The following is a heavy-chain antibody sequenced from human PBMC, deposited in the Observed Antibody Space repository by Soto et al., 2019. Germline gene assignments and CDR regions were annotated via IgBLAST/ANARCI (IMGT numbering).Heavy chain of an antibody. CDR3: AKQSGYNFGPFDI. D-gene: IGHD5-12*01. CDR1: GFTFSSHS. CDR2: ISSSSSYI. Sequence: GGSLRLSCAASGFTFSSHSMNWVRQAPGKGLEWVSSISSSSSYIYYADSVKGRFAISRDNAKNTLYLQMNSLRAEDTAVYYCAKQSGYNFGPFDIWGQGTMVTVSS. J-gene: IGHJ3*02. V-gene: IGHV3-21*04.